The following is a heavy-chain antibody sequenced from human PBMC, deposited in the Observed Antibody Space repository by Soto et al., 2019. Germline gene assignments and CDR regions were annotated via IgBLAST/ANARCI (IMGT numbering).Heavy chain of an antibody. V-gene: IGHV3-15*07. D-gene: IGHD6-13*01. CDR3: TTHSYSSMSQ. CDR1: GFIFSNAW. CDR2: DKSKTDGGTT. J-gene: IGHJ4*02. Sequence: EVQLVESGGDLVKPGGSRRLSCAASGFIFSNAWMSWVRQPPGKRLEWVGRDKSKTDGGTTDYAAPVKGRFTISRDYSKNTLYLQMNSLKTEDTAVYYCTTHSYSSMSQWCQGTLVTVSS.